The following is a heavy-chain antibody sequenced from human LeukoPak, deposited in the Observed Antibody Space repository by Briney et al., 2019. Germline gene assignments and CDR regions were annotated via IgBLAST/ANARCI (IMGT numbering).Heavy chain of an antibody. J-gene: IGHJ4*02. CDR3: ARRRCSSTSCFFDY. D-gene: IGHD2-2*01. Sequence: PGGSLRLSCAASGFTFSNYWMSWVRQAPGMGLEWVANIKQDGSEKYYVDSVKGQFTISRDNAKNSLYLQMNSLRAEDTAVFYCARRRCSSTSCFFDYWGQGTLVTVSS. V-gene: IGHV3-7*01. CDR2: IKQDGSEK. CDR1: GFTFSNYW.